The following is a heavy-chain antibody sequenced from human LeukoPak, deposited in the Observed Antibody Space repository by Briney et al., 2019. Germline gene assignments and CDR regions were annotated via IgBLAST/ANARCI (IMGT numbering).Heavy chain of an antibody. CDR1: GFTFSSYG. CDR2: IRYDGSNK. CDR3: ARDRFDCSSTSCPYGDAFDI. V-gene: IGHV3-30*02. J-gene: IGHJ3*02. D-gene: IGHD2-2*01. Sequence: GGSLRLSCAASGFTFSSYGMHWVRQAPGQGLEWVAFIRYDGSNKYYADSVKGRFTISRDNSKNTLYLQMNSLRAEDTAVYYCARDRFDCSSTSCPYGDAFDIWGQGTMVTVSS.